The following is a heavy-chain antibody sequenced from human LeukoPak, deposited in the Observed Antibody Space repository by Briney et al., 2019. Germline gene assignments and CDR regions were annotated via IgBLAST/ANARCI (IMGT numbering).Heavy chain of an antibody. CDR3: AKDRGLGIYCSSTSCYGRYFDY. V-gene: IGHV3-9*01. J-gene: IGHJ4*02. CDR2: ISWNSGSI. D-gene: IGHD2-2*01. CDR1: GFTFDDYA. Sequence: GGSLRLSCAASGFTFDDYAMHWVRQAPGKGLEWVSGISWNSGSIGYADSVKGRFTISRDNAKNSLYLQMNSLRAEDTALYYCAKDRGLGIYCSSTSCYGRYFDYWGQGTLVTVSS.